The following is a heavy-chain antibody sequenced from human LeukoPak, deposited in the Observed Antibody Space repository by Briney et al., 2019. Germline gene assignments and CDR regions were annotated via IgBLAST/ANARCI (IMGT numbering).Heavy chain of an antibody. CDR2: IYHSGST. V-gene: IGHV4-38-2*01. CDR3: ASSVYDILTGYYSTFDY. CDR1: GYSISSGYY. Sequence: SETLSLTCAVSGYSISSGYYCGWIRQPPGKWLEWIGSIYHSGSTYYNPSLKSRVTISVDTSKNQFSLKLSSVTAADTAVYYCASSVYDILTGYYSTFDYWGQGTLVTVSS. J-gene: IGHJ4*02. D-gene: IGHD3-9*01.